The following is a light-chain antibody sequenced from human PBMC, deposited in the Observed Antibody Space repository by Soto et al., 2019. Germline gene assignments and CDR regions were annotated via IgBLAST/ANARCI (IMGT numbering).Light chain of an antibody. J-gene: IGLJ2*01. Sequence: QSVLTQPASVSGSPGQSITISCTGSSSDIGDYKYVSWYKHHPGKAPKLMIYDVSNRPSGVSNRFSGSKSGNTASLTISGLQAEDEADYYCSSYTSTNFVIFGGVTKLTVL. CDR2: DVS. CDR1: SSDIGDYKY. CDR3: SSYTSTNFVI. V-gene: IGLV2-14*03.